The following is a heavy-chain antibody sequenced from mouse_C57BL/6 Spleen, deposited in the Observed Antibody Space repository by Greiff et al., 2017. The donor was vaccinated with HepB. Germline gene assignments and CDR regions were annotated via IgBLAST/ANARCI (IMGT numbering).Heavy chain of an antibody. CDR3: ARDDGGYAMDY. CDR2: IDPSDSET. D-gene: IGHD2-3*01. V-gene: IGHV1-52*01. Sequence: VQLQQPGAELVRPGSSVKLSCKASGYTFTSYWMHWVKQRPIQGLEWIGNIDPSDSETHYNQKFKDKATLTVDKSSSTAYMQLSSLTSEDSAVYYCARDDGGYAMDYWGQGTSVTVSS. CDR1: GYTFTSYW. J-gene: IGHJ4*01.